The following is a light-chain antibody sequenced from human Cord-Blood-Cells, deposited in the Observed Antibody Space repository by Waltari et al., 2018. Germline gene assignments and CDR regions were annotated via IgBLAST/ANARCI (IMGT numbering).Light chain of an antibody. J-gene: IGKJ1*01. CDR3: QQANSFPWT. V-gene: IGKV1-12*01. CDR2: SAS. Sequence: DIQMTQSPSSESEAVGDRATITCRASPGISSWLAGYQQKPRKAPKLPIYSASSLQSGVPSRFSCSGSGTDFTLTIRSLRHEDFATYYCQQANSFPWTFGQGTKVEIK. CDR1: PGISSW.